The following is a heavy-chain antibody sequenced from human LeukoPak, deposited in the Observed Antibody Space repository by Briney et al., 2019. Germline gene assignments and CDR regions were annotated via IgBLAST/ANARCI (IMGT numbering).Heavy chain of an antibody. CDR2: IKQDGSEK. Sequence: GGSLRLSCAASGFTFISYWMSWVRQAPGKGLEWVANIKQDGSEKYYVDSVKGRFTISRDNAKNSLYLQMNSLRDEDTAVYYCARIPGGYYYGMDVWGQGTTVTVSS. CDR1: GFTFISYW. CDR3: ARIPGGYYYGMDV. D-gene: IGHD3-16*01. J-gene: IGHJ6*02. V-gene: IGHV3-7*01.